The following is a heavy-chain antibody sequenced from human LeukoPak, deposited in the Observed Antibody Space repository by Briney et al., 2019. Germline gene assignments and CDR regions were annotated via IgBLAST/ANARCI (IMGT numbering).Heavy chain of an antibody. CDR1: GYSFTGQD. Sequence: GASVKVSCKASGYSFTGQDMHWVRQAPGQGLEWMGWISPNTGGTNYAQKFQGRVTITRDTTISAAFMELSRLTSDDTAVYYCASYPRYNYAPPFDYWGQGTLVTVSS. V-gene: IGHV1-2*02. D-gene: IGHD1-20*01. J-gene: IGHJ4*02. CDR3: ASYPRYNYAPPFDY. CDR2: ISPNTGGT.